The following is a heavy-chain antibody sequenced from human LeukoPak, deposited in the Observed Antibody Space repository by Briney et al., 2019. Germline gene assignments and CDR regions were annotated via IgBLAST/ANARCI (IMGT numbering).Heavy chain of an antibody. Sequence: PSETRSLTCTVSGGSISSGGYYWSWIRQHPGKGLEWIGYIYYSGSTYYNPSLKSRVTISVDTSKNQFSLKLSSVTAADTAVYCCARDPHCSSTNCPFQYWGQGTLVIVSS. CDR1: GGSISSGGYY. D-gene: IGHD2-2*01. CDR2: IYYSGST. J-gene: IGHJ4*02. CDR3: ARDPHCSSTNCPFQY. V-gene: IGHV4-31*03.